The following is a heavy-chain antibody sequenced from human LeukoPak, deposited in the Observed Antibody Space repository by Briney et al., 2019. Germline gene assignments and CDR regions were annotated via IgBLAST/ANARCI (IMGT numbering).Heavy chain of an antibody. J-gene: IGHJ4*02. CDR1: GFTFSSYW. CDR3: AKDSRAITFGGVID. D-gene: IGHD3-16*01. Sequence: GGSLRLSCAASGFTFSSYWMHWVRQAPGKGLVWVSRINSDGSSTSYADSVKGRFTISRDNAKNSLYLQMNSLRAEDTALYYCAKDSRAITFGGVIDWGQGTLVTVSS. CDR2: INSDGSST. V-gene: IGHV3-74*01.